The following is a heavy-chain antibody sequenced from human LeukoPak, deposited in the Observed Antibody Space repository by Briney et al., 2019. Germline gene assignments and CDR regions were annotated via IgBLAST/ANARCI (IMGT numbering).Heavy chain of an antibody. Sequence: GSLRLSCAASGFTFGSYAMTWARQAPGKGLEWVSSLGDSGSSTYYAVSVKGRFTISRDNSKDTLFLQMNSLTVEDTAVYYCVKGNSGSYPAHRRFDHWGPGTLVTVSS. V-gene: IGHV3-23*01. CDR2: LGDSGSST. J-gene: IGHJ4*01. CDR1: GFTFGSYA. CDR3: VKGNSGSYPAHRRFDH. D-gene: IGHD1-26*01.